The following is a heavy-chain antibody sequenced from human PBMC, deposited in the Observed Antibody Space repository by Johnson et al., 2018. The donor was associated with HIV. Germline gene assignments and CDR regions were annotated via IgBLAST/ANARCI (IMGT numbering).Heavy chain of an antibody. CDR2: IKSKTDGGTT. CDR1: GFTFSNAW. V-gene: IGHV3-15*01. D-gene: IGHD3-3*01. CDR3: ANLLITWTFGVVLDDAFDI. J-gene: IGHJ3*02. Sequence: VQLVESGGGLIQPGGSLRLSCAASGFTFSNAWMSWVRQAPGKGLEWVGRIKSKTDGGTTDYAAPVKGRFTISRDDSKNTLYLQMNSLRTEDTAVYYCANLLITWTFGVVLDDAFDIWGQGTMVTVSS.